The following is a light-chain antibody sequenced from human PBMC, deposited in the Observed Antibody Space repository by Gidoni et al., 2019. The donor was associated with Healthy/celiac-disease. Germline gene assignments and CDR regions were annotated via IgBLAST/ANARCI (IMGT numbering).Light chain of an antibody. J-gene: IGKJ2*01. CDR2: WAS. V-gene: IGKV4-1*01. CDR3: QQYYSTPPYT. Sequence: SLGERATINCKSSKSVLYSSNNKNYLAWYQQKPGQPPKLLIYWASTRESGVPDRFSGSGSGTDFTLTISSLQAEDVAVYYCQQYYSTPPYTFGQGTKLEIK. CDR1: KSVLYSSNNKNY.